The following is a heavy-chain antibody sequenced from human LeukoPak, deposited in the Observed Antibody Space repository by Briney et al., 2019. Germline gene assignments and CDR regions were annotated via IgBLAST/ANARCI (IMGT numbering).Heavy chain of an antibody. V-gene: IGHV1-69*13. CDR1: GGTFSSYG. Sequence: ASVKVSCKASGGTFSSYGISWVRQAPGQGLEWMGGIIPIFGTANYAQKFQGRVTITADESTNTAYMELSSLRSEDTAVYYCARLDEYSSSSRYYGMDVWGQGTTVTVSS. J-gene: IGHJ6*02. D-gene: IGHD6-6*01. CDR3: ARLDEYSSSSRYYGMDV. CDR2: IIPIFGTA.